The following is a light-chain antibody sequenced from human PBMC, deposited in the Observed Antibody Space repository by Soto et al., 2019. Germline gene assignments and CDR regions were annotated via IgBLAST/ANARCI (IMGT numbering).Light chain of an antibody. CDR2: DAS. J-gene: IGKJ1*01. CDR1: QGIGNA. Sequence: AIQMTQSPSSLSASVGDRVTISCRASQGIGNALGWYQQKPGKPPKVLIYDASTLQTGVPSRFSGSGSGTDFTLTISYLQSEDFGTYYCQQFYNYPRTFGQGTKVDIK. CDR3: QQFYNYPRT. V-gene: IGKV1D-13*01.